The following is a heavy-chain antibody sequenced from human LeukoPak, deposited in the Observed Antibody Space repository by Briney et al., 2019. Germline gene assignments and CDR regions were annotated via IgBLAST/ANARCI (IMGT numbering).Heavy chain of an antibody. D-gene: IGHD3-10*01. CDR2: ISGSGGST. CDR3: AKVDRYYYGLGSPYNWFDP. CDR1: GFTFSSYA. J-gene: IGHJ5*02. Sequence: GGSLRLSCAASGFTFSSYAMSWVRQAPGKGLEWVSAISGSGGSTYYADSVKGRFTISRDNSKNTLYLQMNSLRAEDTAVYYCAKVDRYYYGLGSPYNWFDPWGQGTLVTVSS. V-gene: IGHV3-23*01.